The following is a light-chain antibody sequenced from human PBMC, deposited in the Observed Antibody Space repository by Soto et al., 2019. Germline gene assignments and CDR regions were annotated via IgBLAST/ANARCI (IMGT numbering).Light chain of an antibody. Sequence: DIQLTQSPSFLSASVADRVTITCRASQGISSYLAWYQQKPGKAPKLLIYAASTLQSGVPSRFSGSGSGTEFTLTISSLQPEDFATYYCQQLNSYLLTFGGGTKVDIK. V-gene: IGKV1-9*01. CDR1: QGISSY. J-gene: IGKJ4*01. CDR2: AAS. CDR3: QQLNSYLLT.